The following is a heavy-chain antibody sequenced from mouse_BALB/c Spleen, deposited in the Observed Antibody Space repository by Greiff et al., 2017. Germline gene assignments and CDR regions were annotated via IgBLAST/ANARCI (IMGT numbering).Heavy chain of an antibody. CDR2: ISSGGSYT. D-gene: IGHD2-4*01. V-gene: IGHV5-6*01. J-gene: IGHJ3*01. CDR1: GFTFSSYG. Sequence: EVQRVESGGDLVKPGGSLKLSCAASGFTFSSYGMSWVRQTPDKRLEWVATISSGGSYTYYPDSVKGRFTISRDNAKNTLYLQMSSLKSEDTAMYYCARTNTMITTWFAYWGQGTLVTVSA. CDR3: ARTNTMITTWFAY.